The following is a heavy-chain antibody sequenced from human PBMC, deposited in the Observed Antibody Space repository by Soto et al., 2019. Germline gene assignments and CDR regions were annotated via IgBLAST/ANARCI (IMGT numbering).Heavy chain of an antibody. CDR3: ARAQVVAAQH. J-gene: IGHJ4*02. Sequence: QLQLQESGSGLVKPSQTLSLTCAVSGGSISSGGYSWSWIRQPPGKGLEWSGYIYHSGSTYYNPSHKSRVTISVDRSTNQFSLKLSSVTAADTAVYYCARAQVVAAQHWGQGTLVTVSS. D-gene: IGHD2-15*01. CDR1: GGSISSGGYS. CDR2: IYHSGST. V-gene: IGHV4-30-2*01.